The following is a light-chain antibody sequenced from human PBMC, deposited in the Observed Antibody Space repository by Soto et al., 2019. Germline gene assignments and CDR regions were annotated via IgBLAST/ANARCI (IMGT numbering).Light chain of an antibody. CDR3: LQDYNYPWT. CDR2: AAS. Sequence: AIQMTQSPSSLSASVGDRVTITCRASQGIRNDVGWYQQKPGKAPKRLIYAASSLQSGVPSRFSGSGSGTDFTLPISSLQPEDFATYYCLQDYNYPWTVGQGTKV. J-gene: IGKJ1*01. V-gene: IGKV1-6*01. CDR1: QGIRND.